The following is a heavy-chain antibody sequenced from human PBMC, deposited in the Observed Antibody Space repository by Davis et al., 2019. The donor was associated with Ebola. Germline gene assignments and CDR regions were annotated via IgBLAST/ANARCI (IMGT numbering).Heavy chain of an antibody. J-gene: IGHJ6*02. CDR3: ARDEVVVVPAAIYYYGMDV. D-gene: IGHD2-2*02. V-gene: IGHV1-69*04. CDR2: IIPILGIA. CDR1: GGTFSSYA. Sequence: SVKVSCKASGGTFSSYAISWVRQAPGQGLEWMGRIIPILGIANYAQKFQGRVTITADKSTSTAYMELSSLRSEDTAVYYCARDEVVVVPAAIYYYGMDVWGQGTTVTVSS.